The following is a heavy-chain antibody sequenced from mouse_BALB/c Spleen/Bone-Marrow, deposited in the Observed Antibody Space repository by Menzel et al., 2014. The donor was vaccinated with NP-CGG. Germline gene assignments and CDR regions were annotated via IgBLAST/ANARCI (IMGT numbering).Heavy chain of an antibody. Sequence: EVNVVESGGGLVQPGGSMKLSCVASGFTFSNYWMNWVRQSPEKGLEWVAEIRLKSNNYATHYAESVKGRFTVSRDDSKSSVYLQMNNLRAEDTGIYYCTTGFAYWGQGTLVTVSA. CDR1: GFTFSNYW. CDR3: TTGFAY. J-gene: IGHJ3*01. CDR2: IRLKSNNYAT. V-gene: IGHV6-6*02.